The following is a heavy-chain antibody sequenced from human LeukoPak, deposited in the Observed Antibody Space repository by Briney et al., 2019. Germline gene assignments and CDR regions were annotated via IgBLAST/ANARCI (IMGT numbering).Heavy chain of an antibody. CDR3: ARDQIYCSGGYCYFDY. J-gene: IGHJ4*02. D-gene: IGHD2-15*01. V-gene: IGHV3-74*01. CDR2: INSDGSST. CDR1: GFTFRSYW. Sequence: GGSLRLSCAASGFTFRSYWMHWVRQAPGKGLVWVSRINSDGSSTSYADSMKGRFTISRDNAKNTLYLQMNSLRVEDSAVYYCARDQIYCSGGYCYFDYWGQGTLVTVSS.